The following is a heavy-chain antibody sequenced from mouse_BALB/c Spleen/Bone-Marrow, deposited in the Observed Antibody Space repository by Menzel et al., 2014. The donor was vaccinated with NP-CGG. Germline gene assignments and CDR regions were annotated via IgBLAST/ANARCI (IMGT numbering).Heavy chain of an antibody. V-gene: IGHV1S135*01. CDR1: GYSFTGYT. J-gene: IGHJ2*01. CDR3: ARSRDVGYFDY. CDR2: INPYNGGT. Sequence: EVQGVESGPELVKPGASMKISCKASGYSFTGYTMNWVKQSHGKNLEWIGLINPYNGGTSYNQKFKGKATLTVDKSSSTAYMHLSSLTSEDSAVYYCARSRDVGYFDYWGQGTTLTVSS. D-gene: IGHD3-3*01.